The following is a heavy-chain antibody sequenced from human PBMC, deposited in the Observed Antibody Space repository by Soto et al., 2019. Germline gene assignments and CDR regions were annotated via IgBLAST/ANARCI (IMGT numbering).Heavy chain of an antibody. D-gene: IGHD6-6*01. CDR3: ARDWAEQLSNWFDP. V-gene: IGHV1-3*01. CDR2: INAGNGNT. CDR1: GYTFTSYA. J-gene: IGHJ5*02. Sequence: ASVKVSCTASGYTFTSYAMHWVRQAPGQRLEWMGWINAGNGNTKYSQKFQGRVAITRDTSASTAYMELSSLRSEDTAVYYCARDWAEQLSNWFDPWGQGTLVTVSS.